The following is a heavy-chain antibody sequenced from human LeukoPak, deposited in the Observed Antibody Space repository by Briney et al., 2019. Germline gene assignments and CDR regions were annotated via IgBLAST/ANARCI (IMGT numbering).Heavy chain of an antibody. CDR1: GFNFGSHW. V-gene: IGHV3-7*01. CDR3: ARLRVRPSQMTTVSTFDN. J-gene: IGHJ4*02. CDR2: IKQDGSEK. D-gene: IGHD4-17*01. Sequence: GGSLRLSCAASGFNFGSHWMTWVRQAPGKGLEWVANIKQDGSEKDYVDSVKGRFTISRDNAKNSLYLQMNSLRVEDTAVYYCARLRVRPSQMTTVSTFDNWGQGTLVTVSS.